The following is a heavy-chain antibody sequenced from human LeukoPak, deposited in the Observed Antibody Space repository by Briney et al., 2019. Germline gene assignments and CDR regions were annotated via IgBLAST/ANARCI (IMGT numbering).Heavy chain of an antibody. Sequence: PGGSLRLSCAASGFTFSSYSMNWVRQAPGKGLEWVSSISSSSSYIYYADSVKGRFTISRDNAKNSLYLQMNSLRAEDTAVYYCARERTCSSSWPRDAFDIWGQGTMVTVSS. CDR1: GFTFSSYS. CDR3: ARERTCSSSWPRDAFDI. D-gene: IGHD6-13*01. V-gene: IGHV3-21*01. J-gene: IGHJ3*02. CDR2: ISSSSSYI.